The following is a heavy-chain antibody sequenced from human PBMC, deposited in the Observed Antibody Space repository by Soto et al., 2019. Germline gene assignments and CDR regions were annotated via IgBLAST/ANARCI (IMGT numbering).Heavy chain of an antibody. CDR2: VSSSGNT. CDR1: GGSVSGGSYF. Sequence: QVQLQASGPGLVKPSETLSLTCTVSGGSVSGGSYFWSWVRQPPGKGLELIGYVSSSGNTNYNPALKSRVTISLDTSKNQFSLNLMSVTAAATAVYYCARAQPFDAWGQEILVTVSS. CDR3: ARAQPFDA. V-gene: IGHV4-61*01. J-gene: IGHJ4*02. D-gene: IGHD2-2*01.